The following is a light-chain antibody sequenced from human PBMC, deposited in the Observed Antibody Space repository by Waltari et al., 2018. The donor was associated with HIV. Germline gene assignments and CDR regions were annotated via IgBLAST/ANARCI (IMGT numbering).Light chain of an antibody. CDR1: SSNIGAGYD. CDR3: QSYDSSLSVNWV. Sequence: QSVLTQPPSVSGAPGQRVTISCTGSSSNIGAGYDVHWYQQLPGTAPKLLIYGHSNRPSGVPDRFSGSKSGTSASLAITGLQAEDEADYYCQSYDSSLSVNWVFGGGTKLTVL. CDR2: GHS. J-gene: IGLJ3*02. V-gene: IGLV1-40*01.